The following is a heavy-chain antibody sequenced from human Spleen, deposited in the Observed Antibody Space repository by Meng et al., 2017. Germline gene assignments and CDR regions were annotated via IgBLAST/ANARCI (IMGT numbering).Heavy chain of an antibody. J-gene: IGHJ4*02. CDR1: VFPFNSYS. Sequence: GSLKISCAVSVFPFNSYSLHWVRQAPGEGLEWVALISHDGSNKYYADSVKGRFAISRDNSKSVLYPQMSGLRTEDTATYYCARGPITMAGTLDYWGLGTVVTVSS. V-gene: IGHV3-30*09. D-gene: IGHD6-19*01. CDR3: ARGPITMAGTLDY. CDR2: ISHDGSNK.